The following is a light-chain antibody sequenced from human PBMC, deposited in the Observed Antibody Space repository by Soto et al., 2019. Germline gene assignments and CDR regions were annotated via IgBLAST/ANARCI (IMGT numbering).Light chain of an antibody. V-gene: IGLV4-69*01. CDR1: SGHSSYA. CDR3: QTWGTGIHV. J-gene: IGLJ1*01. Sequence: QPVLTQSPSASAYLGASVKLTCTLSSGHSSYAIAWHQQQPEKGPRYLMKLNSDGSHSKGDGIPDRFSGSSSGAERYLIISSLQSEDEADYYCQTWGTGIHVFGTGTKLTVL. CDR2: LNSDGSH.